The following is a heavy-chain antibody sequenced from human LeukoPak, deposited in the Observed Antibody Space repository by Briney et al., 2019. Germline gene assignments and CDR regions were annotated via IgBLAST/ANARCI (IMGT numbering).Heavy chain of an antibody. D-gene: IGHD3-22*01. J-gene: IGHJ4*02. V-gene: IGHV1-18*01. CDR3: ARFPYYYDSSGYSDY. CDR1: GGTFSSYA. Sequence: ASVKVSGKASGGTFSSYAIRWVRQAPGQGVEWRGWISAYNGHTNYAQKLQGRVTMTTDTSTRTAYMELRSLTSDDTAVYYCARFPYYYDSSGYSDYWGQGTLVTVSS. CDR2: ISAYNGHT.